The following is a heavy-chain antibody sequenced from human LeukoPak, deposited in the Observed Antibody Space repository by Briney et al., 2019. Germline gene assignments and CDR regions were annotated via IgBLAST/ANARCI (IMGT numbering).Heavy chain of an antibody. V-gene: IGHV5-51*01. CDR3: ARLDEDFYYDGSGYYF. J-gene: IGHJ4*02. D-gene: IGHD3-22*01. Sequence: PGDSETTYSPSFQGQVTISVDKSINTAYLQSSSLKTSDTAMYYCARLDEDFYYDGSGYYFWGQGTLVTVSS. CDR2: PGDSET.